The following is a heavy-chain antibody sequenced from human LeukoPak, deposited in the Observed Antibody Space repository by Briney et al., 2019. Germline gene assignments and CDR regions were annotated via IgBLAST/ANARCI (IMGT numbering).Heavy chain of an antibody. J-gene: IGHJ4*02. CDR3: AKGRAYSSGWFFDY. V-gene: IGHV3-9*01. Sequence: PGRSLRLSCAASGFTFDDYAMHWVRQAPGKGLEWVSGTSWNSGSIGYADSVKGRFTISRDNAKNSLYLQTNSLRAEDTALYYCAKGRAYSSGWFFDYWGQGTLVTVSS. CDR2: TSWNSGSI. CDR1: GFTFDDYA. D-gene: IGHD6-19*01.